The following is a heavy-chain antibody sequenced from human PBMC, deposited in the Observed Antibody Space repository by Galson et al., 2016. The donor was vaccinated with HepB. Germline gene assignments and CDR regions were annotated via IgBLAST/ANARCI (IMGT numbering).Heavy chain of an antibody. Sequence: SLRLSCAASGFTFTTYNMNWFRQSPGKGLEWLAHITRNSRTIYYADSVKGRFTISRDNAKNSLFLQMNSLRVEDTAVYYCARGKSRQQPEYWGQGTLVTVSS. CDR3: ARGKSRQQPEY. D-gene: IGHD6-13*01. CDR1: GFTFTTYN. CDR2: ITRNSRTI. V-gene: IGHV3-48*04. J-gene: IGHJ4*02.